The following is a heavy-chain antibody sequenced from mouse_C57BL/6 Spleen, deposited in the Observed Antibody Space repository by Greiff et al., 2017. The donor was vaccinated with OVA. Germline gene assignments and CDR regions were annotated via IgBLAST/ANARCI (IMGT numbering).Heavy chain of an antibody. V-gene: IGHV1-66*01. Sequence: QVHVKQSGPELVKPGASVKISCKASGYSFTSYYIHWVKQRPGQGLEWIGWIYPGSGNTKYNEKFKGKATLTADTSSSTAYMQLSSLTSEDSAVYYCARSLLTGTGYFDVWGTGTTVTVSS. CDR1: GYSFTSYY. D-gene: IGHD4-1*01. CDR2: IYPGSGNT. CDR3: ARSLLTGTGYFDV. J-gene: IGHJ1*03.